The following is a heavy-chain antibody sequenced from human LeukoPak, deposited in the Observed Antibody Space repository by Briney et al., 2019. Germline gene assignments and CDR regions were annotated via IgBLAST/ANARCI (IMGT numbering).Heavy chain of an antibody. V-gene: IGHV3-33*06. J-gene: IGHJ4*02. Sequence: GGSLRLSCAASGFTFSSYGMHWVRQAPGKGLEWVAVIWYDGSNKYYADSVKGRFTISRDNSKNTLYLHMNSLRAEDTAVYYCAKAQLWQNYFDYWGQGTLVTVSS. D-gene: IGHD5-18*01. CDR2: IWYDGSNK. CDR3: AKAQLWQNYFDY. CDR1: GFTFSSYG.